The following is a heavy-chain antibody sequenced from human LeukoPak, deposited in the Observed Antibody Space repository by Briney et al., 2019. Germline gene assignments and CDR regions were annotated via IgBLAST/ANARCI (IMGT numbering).Heavy chain of an antibody. J-gene: IGHJ4*02. CDR1: GGSFSGYF. V-gene: IGHV4-4*07. D-gene: IGHD1-26*01. Sequence: SETLSLTCTVSGGSFSGYFWSWIRRPAGKGLEWIGRIYTNGRTNYKSSLKSRVTISVDTSKNQFSLKLSSVTAADTAVYYCARGSGSLFDYWGQGTLVTVSS. CDR3: ARGSGSLFDY. CDR2: IYTNGRT.